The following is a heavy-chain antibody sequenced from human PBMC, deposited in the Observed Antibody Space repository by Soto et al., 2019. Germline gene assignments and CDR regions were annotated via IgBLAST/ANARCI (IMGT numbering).Heavy chain of an antibody. CDR2: IGSRGERYAT. V-gene: IGHV3-73*01. J-gene: IGHJ4*02. CDR3: SRDDSDWFFN. CDR1: GFTFGASA. D-gene: IGHD3-9*01. Sequence: PGGSLRFPCAASGFTFGASALHWVRQASGQGLEWLGGIGSRGERYATIYDVSVKGRFSISRDDSKKTAFLQMNSLESEDTAVYYCSRDDSDWFFNWGRGALVTVSS.